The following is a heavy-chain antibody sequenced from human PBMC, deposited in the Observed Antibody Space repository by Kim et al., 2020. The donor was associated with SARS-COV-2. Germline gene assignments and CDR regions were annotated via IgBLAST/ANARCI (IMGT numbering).Heavy chain of an antibody. CDR1: GFTFSSYA. CDR3: ARDRFRVLIWFGELAD. Sequence: GGSLRLSCAASGFTFSSYAMHWVRQAPGKGLEWVAVISYDGSNKYYADSVKGRFTISRDNSKNTLYLQMNRLRAEDTAVYYCARDRFRVLIWFGELADWG. J-gene: IGHJ1*01. D-gene: IGHD3-10*01. V-gene: IGHV3-30*04. CDR2: ISYDGSNK.